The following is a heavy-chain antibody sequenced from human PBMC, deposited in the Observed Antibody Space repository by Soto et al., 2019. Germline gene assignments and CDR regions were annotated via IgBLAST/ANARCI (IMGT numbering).Heavy chain of an antibody. CDR3: ATEKTYYYGSGGGRFDY. Sequence: QVQLVESGGGVVQPGRSLRLSCAASGFTFSSYGMHWVRQAPGKGLEWVAVISYDGSNKYYADSVKGRFTISRDNSKNTLYLQMNSLRAEDTAVYYCATEKTYYYGSGGGRFDYWGQGTLVTVSS. V-gene: IGHV3-30*03. CDR2: ISYDGSNK. CDR1: GFTFSSYG. J-gene: IGHJ4*02. D-gene: IGHD3-10*01.